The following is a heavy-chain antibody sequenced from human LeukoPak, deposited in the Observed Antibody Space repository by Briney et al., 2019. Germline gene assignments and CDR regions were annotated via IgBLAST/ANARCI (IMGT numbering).Heavy chain of an antibody. CDR2: ISSGGRT. CDR3: ARALYYHGSCNC. CDR1: VVTVSSND. Sequence: GGSLRLSCAASVVTVSSNDMNWVRQAPGRGPEWVSLISSGGRTYYAESVKCRFTISRDNYKNTLYLQMNSLRAEDTAVYYCARALYYHGSCNCWGQGTLATVS. J-gene: IGHJ4*02. V-gene: IGHV3-66*02. D-gene: IGHD3-10*01.